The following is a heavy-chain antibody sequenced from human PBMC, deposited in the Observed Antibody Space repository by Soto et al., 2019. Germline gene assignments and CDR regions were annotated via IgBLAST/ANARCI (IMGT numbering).Heavy chain of an antibody. V-gene: IGHV4-59*01. CDR1: GGSISSYC. J-gene: IGHJ4*02. D-gene: IGHD2-8*02. CDR3: ARGWRTRRGLDY. CDR2: IYYSGST. Sequence: QVQLQESGPGLVKPSETLSLTCTVSGGSISSYCWSWIRQPPGKGLEWIGYIYYSGSTNYNPSLKSRVTISVDTSKNQFSLKLSSVTAADTAVYYCARGWRTRRGLDYWGQGTLVTVSS.